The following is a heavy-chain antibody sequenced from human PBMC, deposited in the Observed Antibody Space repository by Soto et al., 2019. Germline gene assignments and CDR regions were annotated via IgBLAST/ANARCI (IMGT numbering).Heavy chain of an antibody. CDR2: IGESGTPT. CDR3: ARYIPGVRYYGMDV. V-gene: IGHV3-23*01. Sequence: GLSLRLSSTSCGFTVTCYSMNWVRQAPGKGLEWVSLIGESGTPTYYADSVKGRFTISRDNSGNTLFLEMYSLRAEDTAVYYCARYIPGVRYYGMDVWGQGT. J-gene: IGHJ6*01. CDR1: GFTVTCYS. D-gene: IGHD2-2*01.